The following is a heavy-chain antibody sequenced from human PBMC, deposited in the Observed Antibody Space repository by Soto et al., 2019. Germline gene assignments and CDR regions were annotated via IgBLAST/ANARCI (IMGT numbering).Heavy chain of an antibody. CDR1: GFTFSTYG. CDR3: AEYYSAYYYDSSGQYTYFLH. J-gene: IGHJ1*01. CDR2: ITYDGSNQ. D-gene: IGHD3-22*01. V-gene: IGHV3-30*18. Sequence: QVQLVESGGGVVQPGMSLRLSCAASGFTFSTYGMHWVRQAPGKGLEWVAVITYDGSNQFYADSVKGRFTISRDNSKNTLYLQMNRLRAEDTAVYDCAEYYSAYYYDSSGQYTYFLHWGQCTLVTVSS.